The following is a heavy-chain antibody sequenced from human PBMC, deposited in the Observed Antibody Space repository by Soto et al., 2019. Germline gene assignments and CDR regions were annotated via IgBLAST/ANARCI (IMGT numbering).Heavy chain of an antibody. Sequence: TLSLTCTVSGGSMSSNNWWTWVRQPPGKGLEWIGGIHHGGSTNYNPSLKSRVTILVDKSKNQFSLKVTSVTAADTAVYFCARDRCISGSIYYYYGMAVWGQGTTVTVSS. CDR3: ARDRCISGSIYYYYGMAV. J-gene: IGHJ6*02. D-gene: IGHD1-20*01. CDR1: GGSMSSNNW. V-gene: IGHV4-4*01. CDR2: IHHGGST.